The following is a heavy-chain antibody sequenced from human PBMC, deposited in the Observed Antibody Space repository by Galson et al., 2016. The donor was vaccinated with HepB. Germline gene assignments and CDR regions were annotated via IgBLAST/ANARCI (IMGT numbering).Heavy chain of an antibody. J-gene: IGHJ4*02. Sequence: SLRLSCAASGLTFSRDGMHWVRQPPGKGLEWVAVIWSDGSTKFYADSVKGRFTISRDNSKNTLSLQMNSLRAEDTAVYYCARAHTIMLNYFDYWGQGTLVTVSS. CDR3: ARAHTIMLNYFDY. CDR1: GLTFSRDG. D-gene: IGHD3-16*01. CDR2: IWSDGSTK. V-gene: IGHV3-33*01.